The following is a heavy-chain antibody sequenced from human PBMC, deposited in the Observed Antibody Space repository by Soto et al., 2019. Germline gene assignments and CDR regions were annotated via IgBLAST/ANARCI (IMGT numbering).Heavy chain of an antibody. V-gene: IGHV1-18*01. CDR1: NYTFTNYG. J-gene: IGHJ6*02. D-gene: IGHD6-13*01. Sequence: GASVKVSCKASNYTFTNYGISWVRQAPGQGLEWMGWISAYNGNTNYAQKLQGRVTMTTDTSTSTAYMELSSLRSEDTAVYYCARFRALPRVSPLAPSVPHYGMDVWGQGTTVTVSS. CDR2: ISAYNGNT. CDR3: ARFRALPRVSPLAPSVPHYGMDV.